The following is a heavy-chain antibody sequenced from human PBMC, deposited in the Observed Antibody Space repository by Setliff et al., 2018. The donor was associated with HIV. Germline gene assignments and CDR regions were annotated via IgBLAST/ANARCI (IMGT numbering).Heavy chain of an antibody. J-gene: IGHJ4*02. CDR1: GFLFSSYG. D-gene: IGHD6-13*01. CDR3: ARGGSNSWSPFDY. CDR2: IRYDGSNV. V-gene: IGHV3-30*02. Sequence: GGSLRLSCAASGFLFSSYGLHWVRQAPRRGLEWVAFIRYDGSNVHYADSVKGRFTISRDNSKNTLYLQMNSLRAEDTAVYYCARGGSNSWSPFDYWGQGTLVTVSS.